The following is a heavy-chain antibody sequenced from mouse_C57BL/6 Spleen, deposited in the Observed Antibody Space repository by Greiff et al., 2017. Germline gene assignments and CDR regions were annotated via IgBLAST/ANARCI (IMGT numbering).Heavy chain of an antibody. Sequence: EVQLQESGGDLVKPGGSLKLSCAASGFTFSSYGMSWVRQTPDKRLEWVATISSGGSYTYYPDSVKGRFTISRDNAKNTLYLQMSSLKSEDTAMYYCASYSNLAWFAYWGQGTLVTVSA. CDR3: ASYSNLAWFAY. CDR1: GFTFSSYG. CDR2: ISSGGSYT. J-gene: IGHJ3*01. V-gene: IGHV5-6*01. D-gene: IGHD2-5*01.